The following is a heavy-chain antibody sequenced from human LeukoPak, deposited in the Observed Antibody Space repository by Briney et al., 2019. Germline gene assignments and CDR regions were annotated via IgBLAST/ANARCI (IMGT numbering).Heavy chain of an antibody. V-gene: IGHV3-43*02. D-gene: IGHD2-21*02. CDR2: ISGDGGST. J-gene: IGHJ3*02. CDR3: AKTYCGGDCYSRALAFDI. Sequence: GGSLRLSCAPSGFTFDDYAMHWVRQAPGKGLEWVSLISGDGGSTYYADPVKGRFTISRDNSKNSLYLQMNSLRTEDTALYYCAKTYCGGDCYSRALAFDIWGQGTMVTVSS. CDR1: GFTFDDYA.